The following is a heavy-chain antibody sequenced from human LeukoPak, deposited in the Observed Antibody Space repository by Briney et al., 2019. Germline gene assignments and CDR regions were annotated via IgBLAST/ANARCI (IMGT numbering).Heavy chain of an antibody. CDR2: ISPSSTLI. V-gene: IGHV3-48*01. CDR3: ASLASEWELPEVDY. CDR1: GFTFSSYA. Sequence: GGSLRLSRAASGFTFSSYAMNWVRQAPGTGLEWVSYISPSSTLIYYADSVKGRFTISRDNAKKSLFLQMNSLRAEDTAVYYCASLASEWELPEVDYWGLGTLVTVSS. J-gene: IGHJ4*02. D-gene: IGHD1-26*01.